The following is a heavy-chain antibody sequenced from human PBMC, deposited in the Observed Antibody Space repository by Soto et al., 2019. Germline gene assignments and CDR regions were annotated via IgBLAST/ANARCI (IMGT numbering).Heavy chain of an antibody. J-gene: IGHJ3*02. V-gene: IGHV3-30*18. Sequence: PGGSLRLSCAASGYIFSSYGKHWVCQGPGQGLEWVAVISYDGSNKYYAASVKGRFTISRDNSKNTLYLQMNSLRAEDTAVYYCAKERPPDYDFCGGGTSCNIWRQGTMVTVS. CDR1: GYIFSSYG. CDR3: AKERPPDYDFCGGGTSCNI. D-gene: IGHD3-3*01. CDR2: ISYDGSNK.